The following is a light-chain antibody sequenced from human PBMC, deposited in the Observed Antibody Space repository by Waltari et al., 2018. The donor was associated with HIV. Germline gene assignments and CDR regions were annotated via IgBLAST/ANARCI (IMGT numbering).Light chain of an antibody. Sequence: QSALTQPASVSGSPGQSVTISCTGTTSDFGPYNFVSWYQPHPGNVPKVLISQITSRPSGVPHRFSAYRSGNTASLTISGLQAEDEAVYYCSTHTADDTLAFGGGTKLTVL. J-gene: IGLJ3*02. V-gene: IGLV2-14*03. CDR2: QIT. CDR1: TSDFGPYNF. CDR3: STHTADDTLA.